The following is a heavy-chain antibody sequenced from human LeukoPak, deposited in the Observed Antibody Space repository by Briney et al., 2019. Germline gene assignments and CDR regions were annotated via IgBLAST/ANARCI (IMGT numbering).Heavy chain of an antibody. CDR3: ARDISEWELPYFDY. Sequence: ISSISIYIYYALSVKGRFTISRDNAKNSLYLQMNSLRAEDTAVYYCARDISEWELPYFDYWGQGTLVTVSS. D-gene: IGHD1-26*01. V-gene: IGHV3-21*01. J-gene: IGHJ4*02. CDR2: ISSISIYI.